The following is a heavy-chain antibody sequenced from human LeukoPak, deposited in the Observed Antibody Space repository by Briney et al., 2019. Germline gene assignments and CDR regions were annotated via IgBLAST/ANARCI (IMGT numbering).Heavy chain of an antibody. CDR1: GFIVSDNY. CDR3: ARETSDF. Sequence: GGSLRLSCAASGFIVSDNYMSWVRQAPGRGLEWISVLYSGGSTNYADSVKGRFTISRDNSKNTLYLRMNSLRAEDTAVYYCARETSDFWGQGTLVTVSS. V-gene: IGHV3-53*01. CDR2: LYSGGST. J-gene: IGHJ4*02.